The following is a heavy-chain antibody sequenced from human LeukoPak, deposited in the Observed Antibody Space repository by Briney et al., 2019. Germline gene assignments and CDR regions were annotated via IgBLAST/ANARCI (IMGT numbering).Heavy chain of an antibody. D-gene: IGHD6-13*01. Sequence: ASVKVSCKASGYTFASYYMHWVRQAPGQGLEWMGIINPSGGSTSYAQKFQGRVTMTRDTSTSTVYMELSSLRSEDTAVYYCARGTQPIAAAGTVYFDLWGRGTLVTVSS. CDR3: ARGTQPIAAAGTVYFDL. CDR2: INPSGGST. V-gene: IGHV1-46*01. CDR1: GYTFASYY. J-gene: IGHJ2*01.